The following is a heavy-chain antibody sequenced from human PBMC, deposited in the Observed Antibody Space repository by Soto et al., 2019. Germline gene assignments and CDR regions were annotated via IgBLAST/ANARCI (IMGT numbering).Heavy chain of an antibody. CDR1: GFTFSSYG. CDR2: ISYDGSNK. D-gene: IGHD2-8*01. J-gene: IGHJ6*02. V-gene: IGHV3-30*18. Sequence: QVQLVESGGGVVQPGRSLRLSCAASGFTFSSYGMHWVRQAPGKGLEWVAVISYDGSNKYYADSVKGRFTISRDNSKNTLYLQMNSLRAEDTAVYYCAKGYCTNGVCYIEVYYYYGMDVWGQGTTVTVSS. CDR3: AKGYCTNGVCYIEVYYYYGMDV.